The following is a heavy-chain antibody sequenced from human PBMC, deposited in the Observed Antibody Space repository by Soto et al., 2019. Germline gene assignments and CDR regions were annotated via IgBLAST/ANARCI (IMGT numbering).Heavy chain of an antibody. J-gene: IGHJ5*01. CDR3: AKDLSRWPHYAFDS. Sequence: PGGSLRLSCAASGFTFKSYAVSWVRQAPGKGLEWVSGISTNGDTANYADSVKGRFTISRDNSKNALYMQMNGLRPEDTAVYYCAKDLSRWPHYAFDSWGQGTLVTVSS. D-gene: IGHD4-17*01. V-gene: IGHV3-23*01. CDR1: GFTFKSYA. CDR2: ISTNGDTA.